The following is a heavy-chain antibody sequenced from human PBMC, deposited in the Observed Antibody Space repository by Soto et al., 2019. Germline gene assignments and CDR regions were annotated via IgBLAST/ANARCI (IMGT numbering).Heavy chain of an antibody. Sequence: ASVKVSCKASGYTFTSYGISWVRQAPGQGLEWMGWINPNSGGTNYAQKFQGWVTMTRDTSISTAYMELSRLRSDDTAVYYCARDPGTNAFDIWGQGTMVT. CDR3: ARDPGTNAFDI. CDR1: GYTFTSYG. D-gene: IGHD1-1*01. V-gene: IGHV1-2*04. CDR2: INPNSGGT. J-gene: IGHJ3*02.